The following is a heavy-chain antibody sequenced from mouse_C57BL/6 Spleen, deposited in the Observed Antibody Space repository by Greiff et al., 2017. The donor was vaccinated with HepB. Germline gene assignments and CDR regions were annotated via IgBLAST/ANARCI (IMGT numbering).Heavy chain of an antibody. CDR1: GFTFTDYY. V-gene: IGHV7-3*01. CDR2: IRNKANGYTT. CDR3: GSYAYYAMDY. Sequence: EVNVVESGGGLVQPGGSLSLSCAASGFTFTDYYMSWVRQPPGKALEWLGFIRNKANGYTTEYSASVKGRFTISRDNSQSILYLQMNALRAEDSATYYCGSYAYYAMDYWGQGASVTVSS. J-gene: IGHJ4*01.